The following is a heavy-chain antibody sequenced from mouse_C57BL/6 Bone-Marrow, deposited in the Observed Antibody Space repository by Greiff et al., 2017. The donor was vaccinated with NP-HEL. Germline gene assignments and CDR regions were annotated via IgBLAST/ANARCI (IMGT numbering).Heavy chain of an antibody. CDR1: GFNIKDDS. Sequence: EVQLQQSGAELVRPGASVKLSCTASGFNIKDDSMPWVQQRPDQGLEWIGWIDPANGDTESASKFQGKATITADTSSNPAYLQLSSLTSEDTAVYYCTRLRFDYWGQGTTLTVSS. V-gene: IGHV14-4*01. D-gene: IGHD2-2*01. CDR2: IDPANGDT. J-gene: IGHJ2*01. CDR3: TRLRFDY.